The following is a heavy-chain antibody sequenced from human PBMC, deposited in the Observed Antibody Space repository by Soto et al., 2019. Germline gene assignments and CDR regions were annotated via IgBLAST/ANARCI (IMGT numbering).Heavy chain of an antibody. CDR3: AEDRMEHNSVWDPFDI. Sequence: PGGSLRLSCAASGFTFNIFAMSWVRQAPGQGLEWVSSRGGGDDDRYYADSVKGRFTISRDNSKITVSLQMNSLRPDDTAIYYRAEDRMEHNSVWDPFDIWGRGTMVTVSS. J-gene: IGHJ3*02. V-gene: IGHV3-23*01. D-gene: IGHD6-25*01. CDR1: GFTFNIFA. CDR2: RGGGDDDR.